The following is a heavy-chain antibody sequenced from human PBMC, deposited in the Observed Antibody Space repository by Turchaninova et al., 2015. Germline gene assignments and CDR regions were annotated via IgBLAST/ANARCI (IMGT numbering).Heavy chain of an antibody. V-gene: IGHV3-23*04. CDR3: AKGGLFDRQAH. J-gene: IGHJ4*02. D-gene: IGHD2-21*01. Sequence: EVQMVDSGGGLVQPGGSLGFSCAASGFTFSGAARGWVRQAPGKGREWGSGISGSGGNTYYADSVKGRFTISRDNSRNTLFLQMNSLRAEDTAVYYCAKGGLFDRQAHWGPGTLVTVSS. CDR1: GFTFSGAA. CDR2: ISGSGGNT.